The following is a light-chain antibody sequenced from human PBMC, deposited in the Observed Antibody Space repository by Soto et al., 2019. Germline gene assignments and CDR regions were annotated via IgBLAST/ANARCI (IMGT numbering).Light chain of an antibody. J-gene: IGLJ2*01. CDR3: GTWDSSLSAVV. Sequence: QSVLTQPPSVSAAPGQMVTISCSGSSSNIGNNRVSWYQQLPGAAPKLLIYDTYDRPSGIPDRFSGSKSGTSATLGITGLQTGDEADYYCGTWDSSLSAVVFGGGTKVTVL. CDR2: DTY. CDR1: SSNIGNNR. V-gene: IGLV1-51*01.